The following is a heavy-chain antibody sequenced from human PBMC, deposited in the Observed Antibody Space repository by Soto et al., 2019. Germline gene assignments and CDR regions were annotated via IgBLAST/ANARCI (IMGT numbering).Heavy chain of an antibody. V-gene: IGHV4-59*01. CDR3: ARDNYEVSNGYRMGYHGTDF. CDR2: IYYIGST. D-gene: IGHD6-25*01. J-gene: IGHJ6*02. CDR1: AGSIGSYD. Sequence: SEILCLTSTVAAGSIGSYDGSWIRQPPWKGLEWIGYIYYIGSTNYNPSLMSRVTISVDTSKNQFSLKLSPLTAADTAVYYCARDNYEVSNGYRMGYHGTDFWGQGTTVTVSS.